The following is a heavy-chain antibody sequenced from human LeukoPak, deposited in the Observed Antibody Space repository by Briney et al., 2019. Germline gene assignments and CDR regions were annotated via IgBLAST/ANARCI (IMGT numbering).Heavy chain of an antibody. CDR1: GFTFSSHA. J-gene: IGHJ4*02. Sequence: GGSLRLSCEASGFTFSSHAMAWVRQAPGKGLEWVSSIGGLGSSTYYGDSVKGRFTISRDNSKNTVYLQMDSLRVEDTAVYYCARDPGVVAFHYFDFWGQGTLITVSS. D-gene: IGHD3-3*01. CDR3: ARDPGVVAFHYFDF. CDR2: IGGLGSST. V-gene: IGHV3-23*01.